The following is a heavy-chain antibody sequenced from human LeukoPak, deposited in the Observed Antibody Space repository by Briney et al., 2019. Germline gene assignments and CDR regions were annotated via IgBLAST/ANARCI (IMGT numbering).Heavy chain of an antibody. CDR3: ARDGEPAGSGWYKYYYYYYMDV. CDR1: GFTFSSYG. Sequence: GGSLRLSCAASGFTFSSYGMSWVRQAPGKGLEWVSAISGSGGSTYYADSVKGRFTISRGNAKNSLYLQMNSLRAEDTAMYYCARDGEPAGSGWYKYYYYYYMDVWGKGTTVTISS. CDR2: ISGSGGST. D-gene: IGHD6-19*01. J-gene: IGHJ6*03. V-gene: IGHV3-23*01.